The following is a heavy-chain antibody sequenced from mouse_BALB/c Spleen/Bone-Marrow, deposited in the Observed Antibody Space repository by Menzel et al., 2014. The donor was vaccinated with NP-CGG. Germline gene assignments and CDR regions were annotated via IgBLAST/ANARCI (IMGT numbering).Heavy chain of an antibody. V-gene: IGHV3-8*02. J-gene: IGHJ2*01. D-gene: IGHD2-1*01. CDR1: GDSITSGY. Sequence: ELQLQQSGPSLVKPSQTLSLTCSVTGDSITSGYWNWIRKFPGNKLEYMGYISYSGSTYYNPSLKSRISITRDTSKNQYYLQLNSVTTEDTATYYCARSRDYYGNSLDYWGQGTTLTVSS. CDR3: ARSRDYYGNSLDY. CDR2: ISYSGST.